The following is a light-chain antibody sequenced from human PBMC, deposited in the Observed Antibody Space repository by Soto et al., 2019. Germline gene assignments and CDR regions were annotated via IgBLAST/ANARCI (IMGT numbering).Light chain of an antibody. CDR1: QGIEGF. J-gene: IGKJ1*01. CDR3: QKYNKAPWK. CDR2: GTS. V-gene: IGKV1-27*01. Sequence: DIQMTQSPPSLSASVGDRVTITCRASQGIEGFLAWYQQKPGTAPKLLVYGTSTLQVGVPSRFSGSGWGTDFTLTISSVQPEDIATYYCQKYNKAPWKVGQGTKVDIK.